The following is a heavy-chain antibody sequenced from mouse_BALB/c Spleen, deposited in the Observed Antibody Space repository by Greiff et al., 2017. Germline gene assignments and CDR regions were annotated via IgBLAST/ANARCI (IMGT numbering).Heavy chain of an antibody. CDR1: GYSFTSYW. CDR2: IDPSDSET. V-gene: IGHV1S126*01. Sequence: VKLMESGPQLVRPGASVKISCKASGYSFTSYWMHWVKQRPGQGLEWIGMIDPSDSETRLNQKFKDKATLTVDKSSSTAYMQLSSPTSEDSAVYYCANYYGPYAMDYWGQGTSVTVSS. D-gene: IGHD1-2*01. J-gene: IGHJ4*01. CDR3: ANYYGPYAMDY.